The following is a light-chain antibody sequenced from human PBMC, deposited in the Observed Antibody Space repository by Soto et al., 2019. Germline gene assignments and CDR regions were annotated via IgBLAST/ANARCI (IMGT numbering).Light chain of an antibody. CDR3: QQYGHSLWT. CDR1: QSVSSY. CDR2: DAS. Sequence: EIVLTQSPATLSLSPGERATLSCRASQSVSSYLAWYQQKPGQAPRLLIYDASNRATGIPARFSGSGSGTDFTLTISRLEPEDYAVYDCQQYGHSLWTFGQGTKVDIK. V-gene: IGKV3-11*01. J-gene: IGKJ1*01.